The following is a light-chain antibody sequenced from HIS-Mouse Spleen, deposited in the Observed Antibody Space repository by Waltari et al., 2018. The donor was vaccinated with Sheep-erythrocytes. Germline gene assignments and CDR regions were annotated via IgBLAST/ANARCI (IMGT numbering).Light chain of an antibody. V-gene: IGKV1-6*01. CDR3: LQDYNYPYT. CDR1: QGIRND. J-gene: IGKJ2*01. CDR2: AAS. Sequence: AIQMTQSPSSLSASVRDRLTITCRASQGIRNDLGWYQQKPGKAPKLLIYAASSLQSGVPSRFSGSGSGTDFTLTISSLQPEDFATYYCLQDYNYPYTFGQGTKLEIK.